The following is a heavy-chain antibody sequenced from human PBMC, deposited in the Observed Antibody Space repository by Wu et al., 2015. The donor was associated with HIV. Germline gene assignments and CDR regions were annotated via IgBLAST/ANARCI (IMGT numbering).Heavy chain of an antibody. V-gene: IGHV1-2*02. D-gene: IGHD3-10*01. CDR3: ARDCHGSGSYSGWFDP. CDR2: INPNSGGT. CDR1: GYTFTGYY. J-gene: IGHJ5*02. Sequence: QVQLVQSGAEVKKPGASVKVSCKASGYTFTGYYMHWVRQAPGQGLEWMGWINPNSGGTNYAQKFQGRVTMTRDTSISTAYMELSRLRSDDTAVYYCARDCHGSGSYSGWFDPWGQGTLVTVSS.